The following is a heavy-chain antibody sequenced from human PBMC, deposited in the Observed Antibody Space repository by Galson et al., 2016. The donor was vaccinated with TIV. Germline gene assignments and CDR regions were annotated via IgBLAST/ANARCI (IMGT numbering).Heavy chain of an antibody. D-gene: IGHD4-17*01. CDR3: ARWGAYGDYRYGYFDY. V-gene: IGHV4-30-4*08. J-gene: IGHJ4*02. CDR1: GGSVYSADYY. CDR2: IFSTGST. Sequence: TLSLTCTVSGGSVYSADYYWSWIRQSPGKGLEWIAYIFSTGSTHSNPSLKRRVSMSVDTSKNQFSLKLTSVTAADTAVYYCARWGAYGDYRYGYFDYWGRGALVTVFS.